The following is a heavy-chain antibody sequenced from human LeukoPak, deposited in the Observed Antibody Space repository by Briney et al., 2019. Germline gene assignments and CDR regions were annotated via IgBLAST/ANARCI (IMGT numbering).Heavy chain of an antibody. J-gene: IGHJ4*02. V-gene: IGHV3-74*01. CDR1: GFTFSSNY. Sequence: GGSLRLSCAASGFTFSSNYTSWVRQAPGKGLVWVSRIISDGSTTIYADSVKGRFTISRDNAKNTLYLQMNSLRAEDTAVYYCARGRYYLDNWGQGTLVTVSS. D-gene: IGHD4-17*01. CDR3: ARGRYYLDN. CDR2: IISDGSTT.